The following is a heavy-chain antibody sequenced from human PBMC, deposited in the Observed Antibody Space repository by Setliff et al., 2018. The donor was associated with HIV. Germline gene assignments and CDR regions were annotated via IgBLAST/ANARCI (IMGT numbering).Heavy chain of an antibody. Sequence: PGGSLRLSCDTSGFIFTNAWMSWVRQSPRKGLEWLARIKSKSDGGTTSYADPVKDRFTISRDDSRNTLYLQMNSMKSDDTATYYCVGHYYDPLTGYYVWFFDVWGRGTLVTVSS. CDR3: VGHYYDPLTGYYVWFFDV. V-gene: IGHV3-15*05. J-gene: IGHJ2*01. CDR1: GFIFTNAW. D-gene: IGHD3-9*01. CDR2: IKSKSDGGTT.